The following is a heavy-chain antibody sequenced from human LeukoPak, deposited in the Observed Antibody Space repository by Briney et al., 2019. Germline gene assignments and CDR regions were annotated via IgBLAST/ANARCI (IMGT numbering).Heavy chain of an antibody. Sequence: PSQTLSLTCTVSGGSISSGDYYWSWIRQHPGMGLECIGYINYSGSTNYNPSLKSRVTISVDTSKNQFSLKLSSVTAADTAVYYCARGVPWRDGYNWTYYFDYWGQGTLVTVSS. CDR3: ARGVPWRDGYNWTYYFDY. J-gene: IGHJ4*02. CDR2: INYSGST. CDR1: GGSISSGDYY. D-gene: IGHD5-24*01. V-gene: IGHV4-61*08.